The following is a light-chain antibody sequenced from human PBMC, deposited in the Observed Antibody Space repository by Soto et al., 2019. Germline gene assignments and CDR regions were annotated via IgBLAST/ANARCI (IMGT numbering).Light chain of an antibody. Sequence: EIEMTQSPATLSVSPGESATLSCRASQSVSSNLAWYQQKPGQAPRLLIYGASTRATGIPARFSGSGSGTEFTLTISSLQSEDFAVYYCQQYNNWPRTFGQGTKLEIK. CDR3: QQYNNWPRT. J-gene: IGKJ2*02. CDR2: GAS. V-gene: IGKV3-15*01. CDR1: QSVSSN.